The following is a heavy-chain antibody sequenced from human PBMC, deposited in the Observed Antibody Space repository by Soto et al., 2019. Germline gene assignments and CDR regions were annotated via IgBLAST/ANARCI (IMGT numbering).Heavy chain of an antibody. D-gene: IGHD3-9*01. CDR3: ARQNYDILTGYYNYFDY. V-gene: IGHV4-59*08. Sequence: SETLSLTCTVSGGSISSYYWSWIRQPPGKGLEWIGYIYYSGSTNYNPSLKSRVTISVDTSKNQFSLKLSSVTAADTAVYYCARQNYDILTGYYNYFDYWGQGTLVTSPQ. J-gene: IGHJ4*02. CDR1: GGSISSYY. CDR2: IYYSGST.